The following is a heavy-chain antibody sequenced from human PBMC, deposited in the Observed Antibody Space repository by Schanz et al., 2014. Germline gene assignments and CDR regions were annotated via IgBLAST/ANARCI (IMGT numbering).Heavy chain of an antibody. Sequence: EVQLLESGGGLVQPGGSLRLSCAASGFTFSSYAMSWVRQAPGKGLEWVSAISGSGGSTYYADSVKGRFTISRDNSKNTLYLQMNSLRAEDTALYYCAKGMFGELSAFDIWGQGTMVTVSS. D-gene: IGHD3-10*02. V-gene: IGHV3-23*01. CDR3: AKGMFGELSAFDI. J-gene: IGHJ3*02. CDR2: ISGSGGST. CDR1: GFTFSSYA.